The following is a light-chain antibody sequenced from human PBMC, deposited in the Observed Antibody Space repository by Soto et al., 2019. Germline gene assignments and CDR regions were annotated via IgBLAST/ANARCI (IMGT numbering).Light chain of an antibody. J-gene: IGLJ1*01. CDR1: ISDVGRYNY. CDR3: GSYTTSSHYV. Sequence: QSVLTQPASVSGSPGQAITISGTGTISDVGRYNYVSWYQQYPGNAPKRMIYDVSTRPSGVADGFSCCKSGNTASLTISGLRADDEADYYCGSYTTSSHYVFGTGTKVNV. V-gene: IGLV2-14*03. CDR2: DVS.